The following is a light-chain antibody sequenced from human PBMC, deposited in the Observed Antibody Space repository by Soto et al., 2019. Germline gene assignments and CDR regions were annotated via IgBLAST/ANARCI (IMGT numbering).Light chain of an antibody. CDR1: QGISNY. Sequence: DIQMTQSPSSLSASVGDRVSITCRASQGISNYLAWYQQKPGKVPEILIYAASTLRSGVPSRFSGGGSGTDFTLTISSLQPVDVATYYCQKYNSAPRTFGGGTKVEIK. CDR3: QKYNSAPRT. J-gene: IGKJ4*01. CDR2: AAS. V-gene: IGKV1-27*01.